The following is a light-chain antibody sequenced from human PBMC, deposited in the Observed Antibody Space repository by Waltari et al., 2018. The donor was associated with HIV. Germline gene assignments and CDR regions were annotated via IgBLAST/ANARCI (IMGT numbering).Light chain of an antibody. J-gene: IGLJ3*02. CDR3: AAWDDSLAWV. Sequence: QSVLTQPPSASGTPGQRVTISCSGSSSNIGSNTVNWYQQLPGTAPKLLIYSNKQRTSGVPDRFAGSKSGTSASLAISGLQSEDEADYYCAAWDDSLAWVFGGGTKLTVL. CDR2: SNK. V-gene: IGLV1-44*01. CDR1: SSNIGSNT.